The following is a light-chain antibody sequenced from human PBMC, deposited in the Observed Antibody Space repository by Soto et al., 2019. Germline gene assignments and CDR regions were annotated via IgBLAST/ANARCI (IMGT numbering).Light chain of an antibody. J-gene: IGKJ1*01. Sequence: EIVMTQSPATLSVSPGERDTLSCRASQSVSSNLAWYQQKPGQAPRLLIYGASTRATVIPARFSGSGSGTEFTLTISSLQSEDFAVYYCQQYNNWPRTFGQGTKVDI. CDR2: GAS. V-gene: IGKV3-15*01. CDR1: QSVSSN. CDR3: QQYNNWPRT.